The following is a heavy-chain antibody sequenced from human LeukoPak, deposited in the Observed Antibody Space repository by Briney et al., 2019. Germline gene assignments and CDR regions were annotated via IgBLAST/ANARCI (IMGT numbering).Heavy chain of an antibody. V-gene: IGHV3-7*01. CDR1: GFTFSSYS. Sequence: PGGSLRLSCAASGFTFSSYSMSWVRQAPGKGLEGVASIKQDGSEKYYVDSVKGRFTVSRDNTKNSLYLQMNSLRAEDTAVYYCMRDRSGGSYWGQGTLVTVSS. D-gene: IGHD2-15*01. CDR2: IKQDGSEK. CDR3: MRDRSGGSY. J-gene: IGHJ4*02.